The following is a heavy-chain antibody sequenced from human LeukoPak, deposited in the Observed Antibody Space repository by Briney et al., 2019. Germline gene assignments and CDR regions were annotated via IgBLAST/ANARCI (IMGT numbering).Heavy chain of an antibody. CDR3: ASLAVDQYYYYYYMDV. V-gene: IGHV1-2*02. Sequence: GASVKVFCKASGYTFTGYYMHWVRQAPGQGLEWMGWINPNSGGTNYAQKFQGRVTMTRDTSISTAYMELSRLRSDDTAVYYCASLAVDQYYYYYYMDVWGKGTTVTVSS. D-gene: IGHD2-2*01. CDR1: GYTFTGYY. J-gene: IGHJ6*03. CDR2: INPNSGGT.